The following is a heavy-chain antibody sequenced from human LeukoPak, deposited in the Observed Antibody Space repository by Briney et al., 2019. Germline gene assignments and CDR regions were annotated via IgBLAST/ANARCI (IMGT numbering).Heavy chain of an antibody. Sequence: GGSLRLSCAASGFTFSSYGMHWVRQAPGKGLERVAVISYDGSNKYYADSVKGRFTISRENSKNTLYLQMNRLRAEDTAVYYCARDSRGYCSGGSCYGLNWFDPWGQGTLVTVSS. J-gene: IGHJ5*02. CDR3: ARDSRGYCSGGSCYGLNWFDP. V-gene: IGHV3-30*03. CDR2: ISYDGSNK. D-gene: IGHD2-15*01. CDR1: GFTFSSYG.